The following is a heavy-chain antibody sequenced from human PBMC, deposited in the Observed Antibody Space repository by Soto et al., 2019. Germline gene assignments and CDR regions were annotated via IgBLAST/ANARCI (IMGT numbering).Heavy chain of an antibody. CDR3: ASAPPLWFGEPYYYGMDV. CDR1: GFTFSSYS. J-gene: IGHJ6*02. D-gene: IGHD3-10*01. CDR2: ISSSSSTI. Sequence: GGSLRLSCAASGFTFSSYSMNWVRQAPGKGLEWVSYISSSSSTIYYADSVKGRFTISRDNAKNSLYLQMNSLRDEDTAVYYCASAPPLWFGEPYYYGMDVWGQGTTVTVSS. V-gene: IGHV3-48*02.